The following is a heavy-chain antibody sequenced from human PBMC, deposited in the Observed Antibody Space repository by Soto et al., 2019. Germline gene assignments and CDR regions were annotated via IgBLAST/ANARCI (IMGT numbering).Heavy chain of an antibody. CDR3: ARDMESSGYYSFDY. CDR2: IYSGGST. D-gene: IGHD3-22*01. V-gene: IGHV3-53*01. J-gene: IGHJ4*02. CDR1: GFTVSSNY. Sequence: GSLRLSCAASGFTVSSNYMSWVRQAPGKGLEWVSVIYSGGSTYYADSVKGRFTISRDNSKNTLYLQMNSLRAEDTAVYYCARDMESSGYYSFDYWGQGTLVTVSS.